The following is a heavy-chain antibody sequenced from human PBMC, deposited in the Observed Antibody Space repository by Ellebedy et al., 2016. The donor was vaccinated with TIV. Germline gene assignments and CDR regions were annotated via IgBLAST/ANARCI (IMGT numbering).Heavy chain of an antibody. Sequence: ASVKVSCKASGGTFSSYAISWVRQAPGQGLEWMGGIIPIFGTANYAQKFQGRVTITADKSTSTAYMELSRLRSEDTAVYYCARAKSKDIVLMRYGMDVWGQGTTVTVSS. CDR1: GGTFSSYA. CDR2: IIPIFGTA. CDR3: ARAKSKDIVLMRYGMDV. J-gene: IGHJ6*02. D-gene: IGHD2-8*01. V-gene: IGHV1-69*06.